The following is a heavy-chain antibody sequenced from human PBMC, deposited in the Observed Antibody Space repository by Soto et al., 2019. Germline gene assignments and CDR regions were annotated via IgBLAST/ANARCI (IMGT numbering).Heavy chain of an antibody. Sequence: LRLSCAASGFVFSNYGIHWVRQAPGKGLEWAAFISNDGSKKYYGDSVKGRFTISRDNSENTVYLQMTSLRPDDTAVFYCARDVAMPSGLGLGYWGQGTLVTVSS. CDR1: GFVFSNYG. D-gene: IGHD6-19*01. V-gene: IGHV3-30*03. J-gene: IGHJ4*02. CDR3: ARDVAMPSGLGLGY. CDR2: ISNDGSKK.